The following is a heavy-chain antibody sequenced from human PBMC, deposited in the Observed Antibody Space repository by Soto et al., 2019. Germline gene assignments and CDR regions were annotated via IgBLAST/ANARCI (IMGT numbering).Heavy chain of an antibody. CDR3: AHRREGTWSFDY. CDR2: IYWDDDK. Sequence: QITLKESGPPLVKPTQTLTLTCTCSGFSLSTRGAGVGWIRQPPGKALEWLALIYWDDDKRYSPSLKNRLTITQDTSKNQVVLTMTNMDPVDTATYSCAHRREGTWSFDYWGQGTLVTVSS. CDR1: GFSLSTRGAG. D-gene: IGHD6-13*01. J-gene: IGHJ4*02. V-gene: IGHV2-5*02.